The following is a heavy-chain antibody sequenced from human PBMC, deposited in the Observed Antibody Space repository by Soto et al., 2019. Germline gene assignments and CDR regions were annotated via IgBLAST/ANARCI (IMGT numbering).Heavy chain of an antibody. J-gene: IGHJ4*02. CDR3: AKEQGRVAAALDY. V-gene: IGHV3-23*01. CDR2: ISDSGST. Sequence: GGSLRLSCEASGFTFSSYAMSWVRQAPGKGLEWVSTISDSGSTYYADSVKGRFTISRDNSKNTFYLQMNSLRAEDTAVYYCAKEQGRVAAALDYWGQGTLVTVSS. D-gene: IGHD6-13*01. CDR1: GFTFSSYA.